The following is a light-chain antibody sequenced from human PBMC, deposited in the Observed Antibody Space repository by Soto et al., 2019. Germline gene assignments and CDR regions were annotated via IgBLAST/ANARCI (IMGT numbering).Light chain of an antibody. Sequence: QSVLTQPPSASGSPGQSVTISCTGTSSDVGGYNYVSWYQQHPGKAPKLMIYEVTKRPSGVPDRFSGSKSGNTASLTVSGLLAEDEADYYCSSHAGIINVVFGGGTKLPVL. CDR3: SSHAGIINVV. CDR1: SSDVGGYNY. CDR2: EVT. V-gene: IGLV2-8*01. J-gene: IGLJ3*02.